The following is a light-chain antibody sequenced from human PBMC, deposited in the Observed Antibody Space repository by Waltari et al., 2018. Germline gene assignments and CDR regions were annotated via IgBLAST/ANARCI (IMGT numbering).Light chain of an antibody. J-gene: IGKJ4*01. CDR3: QQSYNLPFT. CDR1: QSISTF. V-gene: IGKV1-39*01. CDR2: AAS. Sequence: DFQMTQSPSSLFASVGDSVPITCRASQSISTFLNWYQQKPGKAPKLLIYAASSLHSGVPSRFSGSGSGTDFTLSISSLQREDFATYYCQQSYNLPFTFGGGTKVEIK.